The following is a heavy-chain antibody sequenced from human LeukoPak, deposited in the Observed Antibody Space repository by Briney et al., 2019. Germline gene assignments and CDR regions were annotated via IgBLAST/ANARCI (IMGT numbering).Heavy chain of an antibody. CDR1: GFTFSSYG. CDR3: AKDFRRGGPFDY. D-gene: IGHD3-16*01. V-gene: IGHV3-23*01. CDR2: ISGSSGST. J-gene: IGHJ4*02. Sequence: PGGSLRLSCAASGFTFSSYGMSWVRQAPGKGLEWVSGISGSSGSTYYADSVKGRFTISRDNSKNTLYLQMNSLRAEDTAVYYCAKDFRRGGPFDYWGQGTLVTVSS.